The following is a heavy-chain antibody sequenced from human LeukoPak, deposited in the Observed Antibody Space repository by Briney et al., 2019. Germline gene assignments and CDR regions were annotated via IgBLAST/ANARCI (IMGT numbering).Heavy chain of an antibody. J-gene: IGHJ2*01. D-gene: IGHD4-11*01. CDR1: GYTFTSYG. CDR3: ARGSSPYNWYFDL. Sequence: GASVKVSCKASGYTFTSYGISWVRQAPGQGLEWMGWIGADSGDTHGDTHYAEKLQGRVTMTTDTSTDTAYMDLRSLTSDDTAVYYCARGSSPYNWYFDLWGHGTLVTVSS. CDR2: IGADSGDTHGDT. V-gene: IGHV1-18*01.